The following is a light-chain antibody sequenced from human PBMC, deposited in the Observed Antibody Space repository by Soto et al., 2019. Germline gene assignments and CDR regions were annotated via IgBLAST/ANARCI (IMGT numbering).Light chain of an antibody. J-gene: IGLJ2*01. CDR1: SSDVGGYNY. CDR3: SSYTSSSTL. CDR2: DVS. V-gene: IGLV2-14*01. Sequence: SALTPPASVSGSPGQSITISCTGTSSDVGGYNYVSWYQQHPGKAPKLMIYDVSNRPSGVSNRFSGSKSGNTASLTISGLQAEDEADYYCSSYTSSSTLFGGGTKVTVL.